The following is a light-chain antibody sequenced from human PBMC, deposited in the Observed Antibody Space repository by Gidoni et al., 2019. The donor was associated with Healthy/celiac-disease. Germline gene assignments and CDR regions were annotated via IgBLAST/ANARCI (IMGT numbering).Light chain of an antibody. J-gene: IGKJ4*01. Sequence: EIVLTQSPATLSLSPGERATLSCRASQRVSSYLAWYQQKPGQAPRLLIYDASNMAPGIPARVSGSGSGTDFTLTISSLEPEDFAVYYCQQRSNWPSLTFGGGTKVEIK. CDR2: DAS. CDR1: QRVSSY. CDR3: QQRSNWPSLT. V-gene: IGKV3-11*01.